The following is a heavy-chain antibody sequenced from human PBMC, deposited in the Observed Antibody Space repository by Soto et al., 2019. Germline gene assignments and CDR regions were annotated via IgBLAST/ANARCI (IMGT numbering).Heavy chain of an antibody. Sequence: GGSLRLSCAASGFTFIXYGMHWXRQAPGKGLEWVAVIWYDGSNKYYADSVKGRFTISRDNSKNTLYLQMNSLRAEDTAVYYCARSGYNWNYGDDAFDIWGQGTMVTVSS. V-gene: IGHV3-33*01. D-gene: IGHD1-7*01. CDR3: ARSGYNWNYGDDAFDI. CDR2: IWYDGSNK. CDR1: GFTFIXYG. J-gene: IGHJ3*02.